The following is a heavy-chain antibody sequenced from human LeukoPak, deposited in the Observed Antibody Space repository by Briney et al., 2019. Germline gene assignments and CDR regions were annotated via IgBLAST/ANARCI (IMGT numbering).Heavy chain of an antibody. CDR2: IRQDGSDK. CDR3: ARDRDCGDGGCYPHFDY. CDR1: GFTFSSNW. D-gene: IGHD2-15*01. J-gene: IGHJ4*02. Sequence: GGSLRLSCAASGFTFSSNWMSWVRQAPGKGLEWVANIRQDGSDKYYMDSVKGRFTISRDNAKNSLSLQMNSLRVEDAAVYYCARDRDCGDGGCYPHFDYWGQGVRVTVSS. V-gene: IGHV3-7*01.